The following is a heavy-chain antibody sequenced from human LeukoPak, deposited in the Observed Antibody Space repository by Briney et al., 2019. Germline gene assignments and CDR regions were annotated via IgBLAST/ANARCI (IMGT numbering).Heavy chain of an antibody. J-gene: IGHJ4*02. CDR1: GSTFTGYY. D-gene: IGHD3-22*01. V-gene: IGHV1-2*02. CDR3: ALVESDDSSTYYRQKVYFDS. Sequence: ASVKVSCKASGSTFTGYYVHWVRQAPGQGLEWMGWINPNSGGTNYAQRFQGRVTMTRDTSITTAYMELSRLTSDDTAVYYCALVESDDSSTYYRQKVYFDSWGQGTLVTVSS. CDR2: INPNSGGT.